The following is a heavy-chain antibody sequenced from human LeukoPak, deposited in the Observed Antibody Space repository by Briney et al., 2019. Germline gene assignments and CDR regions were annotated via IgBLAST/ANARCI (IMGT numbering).Heavy chain of an antibody. CDR3: ARYLTGWSSAFDI. CDR1: GFTFSSYG. CDR2: ISYDGSNK. D-gene: IGHD6-19*01. V-gene: IGHV3-30*03. J-gene: IGHJ3*02. Sequence: GGSLRLSCAASGFTFSSYGMHWVRQAPGKGLEWVAVISYDGSNKYYADSVKGRFTISRDNSKNTLYLQMNSLRAEDTAVYYCARYLTGWSSAFDIWGQGTMVTVSS.